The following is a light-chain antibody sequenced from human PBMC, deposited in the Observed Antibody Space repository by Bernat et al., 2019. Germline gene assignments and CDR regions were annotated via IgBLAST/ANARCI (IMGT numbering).Light chain of an antibody. CDR1: SSNIGSNT. V-gene: IGLV1-44*01. CDR2: NNN. Sequence: QSVLTQPPSASGTPGQRVTISCSGSSSNIGSNTVTWYQQLPGTAPKLLIYNNNQRPSGVPDRFSGSKSGTSASLAISGLQSEDEADYYWAAWDDSLNGWVFGGGTKLTVL. J-gene: IGLJ3*02. CDR3: AAWDDSLNGWV.